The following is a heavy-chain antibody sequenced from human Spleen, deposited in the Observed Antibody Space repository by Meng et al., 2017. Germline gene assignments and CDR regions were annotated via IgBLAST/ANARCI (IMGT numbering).Heavy chain of an antibody. CDR3: LRGSGGSV. CDR2: IPHRGSS. Sequence: QVQLQESGPGLVKPSQTLSLTCTVSGGSIRSGDYYWSWIRQPPGKGLEWIGEIPHRGSSAYNPSLKSRVSMSIDKSKNQFSLKLTSVTAADTAVYHCLRGSGGSVWGQGTLVTVSS. CDR1: GGSIRSGDYY. D-gene: IGHD3-10*01. V-gene: IGHV4-30-4*01. J-gene: IGHJ1*01.